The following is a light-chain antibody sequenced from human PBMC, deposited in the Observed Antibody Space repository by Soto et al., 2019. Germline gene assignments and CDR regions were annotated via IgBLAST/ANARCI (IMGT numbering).Light chain of an antibody. V-gene: IGKV3-20*01. CDR2: GAS. J-gene: IGKJ1*01. CDR3: QQYGDLPWT. Sequence: EILLTQSPGTLSLSPAERATLSCRASQTVSSARLAWFQQKPGQAPRLLIYGASGRATGVPDRFSGSGSGTEFTLTIDRLESEDFAVYFCQQYGDLPWTFGQGTKVDIK. CDR1: QTVSSAR.